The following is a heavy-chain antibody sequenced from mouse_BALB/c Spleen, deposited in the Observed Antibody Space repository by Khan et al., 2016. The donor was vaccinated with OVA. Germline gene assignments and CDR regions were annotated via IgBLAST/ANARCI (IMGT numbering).Heavy chain of an antibody. D-gene: IGHD1-3*01. V-gene: IGHV2-9*02. J-gene: IGHJ2*01. CDR1: GFSLTSYG. Sequence: VELVESGPGLVAPSQSLSITCTVSGFSLTSYGVHWVRQPPGKGLEWLGVIWAGGSTNYNSALMSRLSISKDNSKSQVFLKMNSLQTEYTAMYYCARLEDIWGQGTTLTVSS. CDR2: IWAGGST. CDR3: ARLEDI.